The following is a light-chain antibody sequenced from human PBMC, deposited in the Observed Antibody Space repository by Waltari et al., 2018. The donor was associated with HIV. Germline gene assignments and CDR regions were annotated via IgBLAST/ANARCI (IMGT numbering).Light chain of an antibody. Sequence: QLILTQSPSASASLGASVKVTCTLSSGHSSYAIAWLPHQPEKGPRYLMKLNSDGSHTRGDGIPDRFSGSSSGAERYLTISSLQSEDEADYYCQTWDTGPWVFGGGTKLTVL. J-gene: IGLJ3*02. CDR1: SGHSSYA. CDR2: LNSDGSH. V-gene: IGLV4-69*01. CDR3: QTWDTGPWV.